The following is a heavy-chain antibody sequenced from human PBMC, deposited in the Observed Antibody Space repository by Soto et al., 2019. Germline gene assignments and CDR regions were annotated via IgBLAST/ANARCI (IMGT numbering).Heavy chain of an antibody. CDR1: GYTFTGHY. CDR2: INPNSGST. J-gene: IGHJ5*02. V-gene: IGHV1-2*02. CDR3: ATGDVVGGIWFDP. Sequence: QVQLVQSGAEVKKPGASVRVSCKASGYTFTGHYIHWVRQAPGQGLEWMGWINPNSGSTTYAQKFQGRVTMTRDTSISTAYMELSSLRSDDTAVFYCATGDVVGGIWFDPWGQGTLVTVAS. D-gene: IGHD1-26*01.